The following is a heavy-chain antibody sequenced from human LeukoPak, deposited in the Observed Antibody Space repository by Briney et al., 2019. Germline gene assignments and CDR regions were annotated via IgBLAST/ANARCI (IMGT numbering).Heavy chain of an antibody. CDR3: AKAWSGTVGFDI. CDR1: GFAFSNYA. J-gene: IGHJ3*02. CDR2: ISGSGDGT. D-gene: IGHD3/OR15-3a*01. V-gene: IGHV3-23*01. Sequence: GGSLRLSCAASGFAFSNYAMSWVRQAPGKGLEWVSTISGSGDGTDYADSVKGRSTISRDNSKNTLYLQMNSLRAEDTAVYCCAKAWSGTVGFDIWGQGTVVTVSS.